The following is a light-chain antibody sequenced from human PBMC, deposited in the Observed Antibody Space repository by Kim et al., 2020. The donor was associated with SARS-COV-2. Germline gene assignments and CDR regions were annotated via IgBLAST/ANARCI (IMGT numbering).Light chain of an antibody. CDR2: DAS. Sequence: LSPGERAILSCRTSQSVGNFLAWYQQRPGQAPRLLIYDASIRATAIPARFSGYVSGTDFILTISNLEPEDFAVYYCQQRYNWPLTFGGGTRVEIK. J-gene: IGKJ4*01. CDR1: QSVGNF. V-gene: IGKV3-11*01. CDR3: QQRYNWPLT.